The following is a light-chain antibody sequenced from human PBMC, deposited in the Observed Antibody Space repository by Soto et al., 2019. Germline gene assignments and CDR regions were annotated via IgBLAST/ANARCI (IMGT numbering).Light chain of an antibody. J-gene: IGKJ1*01. V-gene: IGKV2-28*01. Sequence: DIVMTQSPLSLPVTPGEPASISCRSSQSLLHSNGYNYLDWYLQKPGQSPQLXIYLGSNRASGVPDRSSGSGSGTDFTLKISRVEAEDVGVYYCMQALQNLWTFGQGTKVDIK. CDR3: MQALQNLWT. CDR2: LGS. CDR1: QSLLHSNGYNY.